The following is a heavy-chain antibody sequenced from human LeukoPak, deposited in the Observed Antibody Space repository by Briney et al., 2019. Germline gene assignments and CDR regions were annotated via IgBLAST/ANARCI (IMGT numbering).Heavy chain of an antibody. V-gene: IGHV3-64D*06. CDR2: ISSNGGST. Sequence: GGSLRLSCSASGFTFSSYAMHWVRRAPGKGLEYVSAISSNGGSTYYADSVKGRFTISRDNSKNTLYLQMSSLRAEDTAVYYCVKDRRDSSGHFDYWGQGTLVTVSS. CDR3: VKDRRDSSGHFDY. J-gene: IGHJ4*02. CDR1: GFTFSSYA. D-gene: IGHD3-22*01.